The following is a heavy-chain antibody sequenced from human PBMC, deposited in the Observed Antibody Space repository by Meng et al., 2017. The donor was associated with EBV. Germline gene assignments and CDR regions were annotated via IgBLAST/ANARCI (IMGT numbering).Heavy chain of an antibody. CDR2: VYYSGNS. V-gene: IGHV4-39*01. D-gene: IGHD3-3*01. Sequence: QLQLYQSGPGLVKPSXXXXLTXXVXXDSISSRSYYWGWIRQSPGKGLEWIGNVYYSGNSYYNPSLKSRVTISVDTSKNQFYLKLISVTAADTAVYFCARVSFYDYWSGYSFNWFDPWGHGTLVTVSS. CDR1: XDSISSRSYY. CDR3: ARVSFYDYWSGYSFNWFDP. J-gene: IGHJ5*02.